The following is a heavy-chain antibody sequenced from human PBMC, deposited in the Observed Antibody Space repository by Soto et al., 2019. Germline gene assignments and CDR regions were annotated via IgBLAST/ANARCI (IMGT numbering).Heavy chain of an antibody. CDR1: GYTFTSYG. V-gene: IGHV1-18*01. CDR2: ISAYNGNT. J-gene: IGHJ4*02. D-gene: IGHD6-13*01. CDR3: ARDLIAAAAPRRDY. Sequence: ASVKVSCKASGYTFTSYGISWVRQAPGQGLEWMGWISAYNGNTNYAQKLQGRVTMTTDTSTSTAYMELRSLRSDDTTVYYCARDLIAAAAPRRDYWGQGTLVTVSS.